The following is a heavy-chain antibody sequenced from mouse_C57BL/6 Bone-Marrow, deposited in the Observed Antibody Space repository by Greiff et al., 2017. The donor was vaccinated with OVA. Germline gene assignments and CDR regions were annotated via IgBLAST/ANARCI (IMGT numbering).Heavy chain of an antibody. V-gene: IGHV1-64*01. Sequence: QVQLQQPGAELVKPGASVKLSCKASGYTFTSYWMPWVKQRPGQGLEWIGMIHPNSGSTNYNEKFKSKATLTVDKSSSTASMHLSRLTSADAAVYDSARRDYGVDYWGQGTTLTVSS. CDR3: ARRDYGVDY. CDR2: IHPNSGST. D-gene: IGHD2-4*01. CDR1: GYTFTSYW. J-gene: IGHJ2*01.